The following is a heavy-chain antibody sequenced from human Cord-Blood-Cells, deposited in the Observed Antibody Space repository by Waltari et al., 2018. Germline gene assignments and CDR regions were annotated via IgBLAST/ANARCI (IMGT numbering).Heavy chain of an antibody. D-gene: IGHD3-16*01. V-gene: IGHV3-23*01. CDR3: AKVNGGYFDY. CDR1: GFTFSSYA. J-gene: IGHJ4*02. Sequence: EVQLLESGGGLVQPGGSLRLSCAASGFTFSSYAMSWVRQAPGTGAEWVSAISGSGGSTYYAESVEGRFTISRDNSKDTLYLQMNSLRAEDTAVYYCAKVNGGYFDYWGQGTLVTVSS. CDR2: ISGSGGST.